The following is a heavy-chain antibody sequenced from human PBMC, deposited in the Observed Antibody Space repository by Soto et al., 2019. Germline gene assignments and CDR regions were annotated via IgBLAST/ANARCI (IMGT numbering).Heavy chain of an antibody. CDR2: ISGGGVTT. D-gene: IGHD6-19*01. J-gene: IGHJ6*02. Sequence: GGSLRLSCAGSGFTFINHAMNWVRQAPGKGLEWVSGISGGGVTTYYADSVKGRFTISRDNSKNTLYLQMDSLRVDDTAVYYCARGMAVAGTSHFYYGMDVWGQGTTVTVSS. CDR1: GFTFINHA. V-gene: IGHV3-23*01. CDR3: ARGMAVAGTSHFYYGMDV.